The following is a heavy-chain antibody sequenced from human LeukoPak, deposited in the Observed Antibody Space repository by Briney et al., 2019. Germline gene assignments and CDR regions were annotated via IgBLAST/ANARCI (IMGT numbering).Heavy chain of an antibody. CDR1: GYTFVRYA. Sequence: ASVKVSCKASGYTFVRYALNWVRQAPGQGLEWMGWINTNTGNPTYAQGLTGRFLFSLDTSVSTTYLQINSLKAEDTAVYYCARVVYSSDRYWYFDLWGRGTLVTVSS. V-gene: IGHV7-4-1*02. CDR3: ARVVYSSDRYWYFDL. CDR2: INTNTGNP. J-gene: IGHJ2*01. D-gene: IGHD6-19*01.